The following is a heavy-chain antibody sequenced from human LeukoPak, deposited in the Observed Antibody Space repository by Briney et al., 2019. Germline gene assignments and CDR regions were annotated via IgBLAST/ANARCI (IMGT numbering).Heavy chain of an antibody. D-gene: IGHD2-15*01. V-gene: IGHV1-2*06. Sequence: GSSVKVSCKASGYTFTGYYMHWVRQAPGQGLEWMGRINPTTGGTNYAQKFQGRVTMTRDTSISTAYMELSRLRSDDTAVYYCAREVGDCSGGSCYHFDYWGQGALVTVSS. CDR1: GYTFTGYY. CDR2: INPTTGGT. CDR3: AREVGDCSGGSCYHFDY. J-gene: IGHJ4*02.